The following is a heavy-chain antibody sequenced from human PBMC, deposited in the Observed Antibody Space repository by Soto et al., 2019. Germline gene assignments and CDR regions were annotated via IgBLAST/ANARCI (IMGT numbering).Heavy chain of an antibody. CDR2: IYGDDNK. CDR3: ARRRDYGRMDV. D-gene: IGHD3-16*01. Sequence: SGPTLVNPTQTLTLTCTFSGLSLSTSAVGVGWIRQPPGKALEWLALIYGDDNKRYSPSLKTRLTITKDTSKNQVVFTMTNMDPVDTATYYFARRRDYGRMDVWGQGTTVTVSS. J-gene: IGHJ6*02. CDR1: GLSLSTSAVG. V-gene: IGHV2-5*02.